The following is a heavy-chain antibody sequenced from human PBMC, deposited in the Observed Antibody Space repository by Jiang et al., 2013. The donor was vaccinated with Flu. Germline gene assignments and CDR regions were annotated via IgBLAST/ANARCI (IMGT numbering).Heavy chain of an antibody. CDR3: ATSRRRGYSGYDLIYFDY. D-gene: IGHD5-12*01. Sequence: PGSSVKVXCKASGGSFSSSAISWVRQDPGQGLEWMGRIIPILAIVDHAQKFRGRVTITADKSTNTAYMELSSLRSEDTAVYYCATSRRRGYSGYDLIYFDYWGQGTLVTVSS. CDR2: IIPILAIV. CDR1: GGSFSSSA. V-gene: IGHV1-69*04. J-gene: IGHJ4*02.